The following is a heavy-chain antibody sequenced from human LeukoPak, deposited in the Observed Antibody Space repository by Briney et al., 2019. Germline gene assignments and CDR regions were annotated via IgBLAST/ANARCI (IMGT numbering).Heavy chain of an antibody. D-gene: IGHD3-10*01. CDR3: ARVGTYGSGSYLSWLDY. J-gene: IGHJ4*02. CDR2: IYQRGST. Sequence: PSGTLSLTCAVSGGSLSSNHWWSWVRQPPGKGLEWMGEIYQRGSTNYNPPLKSGVTISVDTSKNQFSLKLSSVTAADTAVYYCARVGTYGSGSYLSWLDYWGQGTLVTVSS. V-gene: IGHV4-4*02. CDR1: GGSLSSNHW.